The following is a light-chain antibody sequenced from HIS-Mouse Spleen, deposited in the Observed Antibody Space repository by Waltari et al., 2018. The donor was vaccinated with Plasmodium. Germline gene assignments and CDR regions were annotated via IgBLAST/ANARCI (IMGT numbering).Light chain of an antibody. CDR3: QQYGSSPIT. CDR1: QSVSSSY. CDR2: GAS. V-gene: IGKV3-20*01. J-gene: IGKJ5*01. Sequence: EIVLTQSPGTLSLSPGERATLSCRASQSVSSSYLAWYQQKPGQAPRILLLGASSRATVIPDRFSGSGSGTDFTLTISGLEPEDFAVYYCQQYGSSPITFGQGTRLGI.